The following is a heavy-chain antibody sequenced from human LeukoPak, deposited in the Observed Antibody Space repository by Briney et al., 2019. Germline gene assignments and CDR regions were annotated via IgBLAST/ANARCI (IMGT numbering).Heavy chain of an antibody. CDR1: GYTFTSYG. CDR3: ANRYRGYSGYDYDY. Sequence: ASVKVSCKASGYTFTSYGISWVRQAPGQGLEWMGWISAYNGNTNYAQKLQGRVTITADESTSTAYMELSSLRSEDTAVYYCANRYRGYSGYDYDYWGQGTLVTVSS. V-gene: IGHV1-18*01. D-gene: IGHD5-12*01. CDR2: ISAYNGNT. J-gene: IGHJ4*02.